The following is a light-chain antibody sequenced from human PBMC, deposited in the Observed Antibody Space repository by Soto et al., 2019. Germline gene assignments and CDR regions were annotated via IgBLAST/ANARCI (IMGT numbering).Light chain of an antibody. V-gene: IGLV2-14*01. J-gene: IGLJ2*01. Sequence: QSALTQPASVSGSPGQSISISCIGSSSDVGGYNYVSWYQQHPGKAPKLMIYDVNNRPSGVSNRFSGSRSGNTASLTISGLQAEDEADYYCSSYTSSSTMVFGGGTKLTVL. CDR1: SSDVGGYNY. CDR2: DVN. CDR3: SSYTSSSTMV.